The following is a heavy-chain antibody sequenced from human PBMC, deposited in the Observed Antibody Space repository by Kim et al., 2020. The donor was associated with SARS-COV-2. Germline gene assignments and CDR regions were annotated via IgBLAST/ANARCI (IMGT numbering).Heavy chain of an antibody. J-gene: IGHJ4*02. Sequence: GGSLRLSCAASGFTFSDYAMRWVRQAPGKGLEWVSALSGSGGNTYYADSVKGRFTISRDNSENTLYLQMHSLRAEDTAIYYCAKRVGGTYGNFDYWGQGTLVTVSS. V-gene: IGHV3-23*01. D-gene: IGHD6-19*01. CDR3: AKRVGGTYGNFDY. CDR2: LSGSGGNT. CDR1: GFTFSDYA.